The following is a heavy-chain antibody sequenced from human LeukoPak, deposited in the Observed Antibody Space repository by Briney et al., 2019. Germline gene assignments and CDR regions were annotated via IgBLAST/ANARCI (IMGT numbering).Heavy chain of an antibody. J-gene: IGHJ4*02. Sequence: GGSLRLSCAASGFTFSGYEMNWVRLAPGKGLEWVSYISSSGSTIYYADSVKGRFTISRDNAKNSLYLQMNSLRAEDTAVYYCARDEGYYGSGSYYPNYWDQGTLVTVSS. D-gene: IGHD3-10*01. V-gene: IGHV3-48*03. CDR3: ARDEGYYGSGSYYPNY. CDR2: ISSSGSTI. CDR1: GFTFSGYE.